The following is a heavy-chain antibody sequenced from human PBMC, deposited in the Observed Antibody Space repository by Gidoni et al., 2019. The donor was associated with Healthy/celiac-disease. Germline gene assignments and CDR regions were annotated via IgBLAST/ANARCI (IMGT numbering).Heavy chain of an antibody. CDR2: ISYDGSNK. CDR3: ARSEWELLHVDY. Sequence: QVQLVESGGGVVQPGRSLRLSCAASGFTFSSYAMHWVRQAPGKGLEWVAVISYDGSNKYYADSVKGRFTISRDNSKNKLYLQMNSLRAEDTAVYYCARSEWELLHVDYWGQGTLVTVSS. CDR1: GFTFSSYA. D-gene: IGHD1-26*01. J-gene: IGHJ4*02. V-gene: IGHV3-30-3*01.